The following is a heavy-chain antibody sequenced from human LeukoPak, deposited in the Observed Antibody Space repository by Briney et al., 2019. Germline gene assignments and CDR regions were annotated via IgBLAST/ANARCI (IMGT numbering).Heavy chain of an antibody. CDR3: AKDRGREQQFFDY. D-gene: IGHD6-13*01. Sequence: GGSLRLSCAASGFTFSSYGMHWVRQAPGKGLEWLAVISYDGSNKYYADSVKGRFTISRDNSKNTLYLQMNSLRAEDTAVYYCAKDRGREQQFFDYWGQGTLVTVSS. CDR2: ISYDGSNK. J-gene: IGHJ4*02. CDR1: GFTFSSYG. V-gene: IGHV3-30*18.